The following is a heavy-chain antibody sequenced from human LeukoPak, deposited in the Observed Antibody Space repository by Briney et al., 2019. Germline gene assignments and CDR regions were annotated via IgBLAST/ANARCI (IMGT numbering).Heavy chain of an antibody. D-gene: IGHD3-9*01. Sequence: GGSLRLSCAASGFTFSSYEMNWVRQAPGKGLEWVSYISSSSSTIYYADSVKGRFTISRDNAKNSLYLQMNSLRAEDTAVYYCARDKRYYDLLTGYYTSRGYFDHWAQGTLVTVSS. J-gene: IGHJ4*02. CDR1: GFTFSSYE. V-gene: IGHV3-48*03. CDR2: ISSSSSTI. CDR3: ARDKRYYDLLTGYYTSRGYFDH.